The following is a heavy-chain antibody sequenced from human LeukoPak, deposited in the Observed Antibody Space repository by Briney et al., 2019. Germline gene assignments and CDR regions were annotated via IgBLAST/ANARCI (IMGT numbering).Heavy chain of an antibody. D-gene: IGHD3-22*01. CDR2: IYYSGST. V-gene: IGHV4-39*07. CDR3: ARRTYYYDSSGYSYYFDY. CDR1: GGSISSSSYY. J-gene: IGHJ4*02. Sequence: SETLSLTCTVSGGSISSSSYYWGWIRQPPGKGLDWIGSIYYSGSTYYNPSLKSRVTISVDTSKNQFSLKLSSVTAADTAVYYCARRTYYYDSSGYSYYFDYWGQGTLVTVSS.